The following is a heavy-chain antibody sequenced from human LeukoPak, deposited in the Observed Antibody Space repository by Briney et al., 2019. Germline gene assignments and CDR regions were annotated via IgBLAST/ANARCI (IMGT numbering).Heavy chain of an antibody. J-gene: IGHJ4*02. CDR2: IYHSGST. V-gene: IGHV4-30-2*01. D-gene: IGHD3-3*01. Sequence: PSETLSLTCTVSGGSISSGGYYWSWIRQPPGKGLEWIGYIYHSGSTYYNPSLKSRVTISVDRSKNQFSLKLSSVTAADTAVYYCARALRFLEQGILSFDYWGQGTLVTVSS. CDR1: GGSISSGGYY. CDR3: ARALRFLEQGILSFDY.